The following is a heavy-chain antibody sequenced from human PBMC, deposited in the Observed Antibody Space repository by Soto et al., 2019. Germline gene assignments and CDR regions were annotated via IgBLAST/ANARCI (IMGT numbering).Heavy chain of an antibody. CDR2: IKTKAAGGTT. Sequence: EVQMVESGGGLVKPGGSLRLSCAASGFSFSNAWMSWVRQAPGKGLEWVGRIKTKAAGGTTDYAAPVKGRFTISRDDSKNTVYLQMNSLTPEDTAVYYCTGGDITGDFDYWGQGTLVTVSS. CDR1: GFSFSNAW. J-gene: IGHJ4*02. V-gene: IGHV3-15*01. CDR3: TGGDITGDFDY. D-gene: IGHD5-12*01.